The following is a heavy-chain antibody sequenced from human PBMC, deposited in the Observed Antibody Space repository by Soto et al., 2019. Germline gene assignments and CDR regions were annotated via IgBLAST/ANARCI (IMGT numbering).Heavy chain of an antibody. CDR2: ISGSGGST. Sequence: EVQLLESGGGLVQPGGSLRLSCAASGFTFSSYAMSWVRQAPGKGLEWVSAISGSGGSTYYADSVKGRFTISRDKSKNPLYLQMNSLGAEDTAVYYCAKAGYSGYGDYYYYGMDVWGQGTTVTVSS. V-gene: IGHV3-23*01. CDR3: AKAGYSGYGDYYYYGMDV. J-gene: IGHJ6*02. CDR1: GFTFSSYA. D-gene: IGHD5-12*01.